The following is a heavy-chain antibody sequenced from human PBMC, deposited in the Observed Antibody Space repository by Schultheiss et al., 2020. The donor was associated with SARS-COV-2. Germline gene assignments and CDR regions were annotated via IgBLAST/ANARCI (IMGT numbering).Heavy chain of an antibody. D-gene: IGHD1-26*01. V-gene: IGHV4-59*01. CDR2: IYYSGST. CDR3: ARKSGSYRNDAFDI. Sequence: SETLSLTCAVYGGSFSGYYWSWIRQPPGKGLEWIGYIYYSGSTNYNPSLKSRVTISVDTSKNQFSLKLSSVTAADTAVYYCARKSGSYRNDAFDIWGQGTMVTVSS. CDR1: GGSFSGYY. J-gene: IGHJ3*02.